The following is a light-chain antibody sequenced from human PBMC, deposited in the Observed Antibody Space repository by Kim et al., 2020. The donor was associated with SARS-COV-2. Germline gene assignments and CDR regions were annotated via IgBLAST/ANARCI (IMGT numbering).Light chain of an antibody. CDR1: SSDVGGYNY. Sequence: QSITISCTGTSSDVGGYNYVSWYQQHPGKAPKLMIYDVSNRPSGVSNRFSGSKSGNTASLTISGLQAEDEADYDCSSYTSSSTLYVLGTGTKVTV. J-gene: IGLJ1*01. CDR2: DVS. CDR3: SSYTSSSTLYV. V-gene: IGLV2-14*03.